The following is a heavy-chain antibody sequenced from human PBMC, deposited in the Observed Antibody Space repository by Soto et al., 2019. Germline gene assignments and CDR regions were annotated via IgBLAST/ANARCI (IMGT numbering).Heavy chain of an antibody. CDR1: GGSISSSSYY. CDR2: IYYSGST. V-gene: IGHV4-39*01. D-gene: IGHD3-22*01. Sequence: QLQLQESGPGLVKPSETLSLTCTVSGGSISSSSYYWGWIRQPPGKGLEWIGSIYYSGSTYYNPYLKSRVTISVDTSKNQFSLKLSAVTAADTAVYYCASDVYDSSGYYYLGYWGQGTLVTVSS. J-gene: IGHJ4*02. CDR3: ASDVYDSSGYYYLGY.